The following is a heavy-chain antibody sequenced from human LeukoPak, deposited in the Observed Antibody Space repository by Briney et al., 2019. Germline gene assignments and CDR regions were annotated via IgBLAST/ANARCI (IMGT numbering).Heavy chain of an antibody. V-gene: IGHV1-2*02. CDR1: GYTFTGYY. J-gene: IGHJ4*02. CDR2: INPNSGGT. CDR3: ARTMTTMTTHGELDF. D-gene: IGHD4-17*01. Sequence: ASVKVSCKASGYTFTGYYMHWVRQAPGQGLEWMGWINPNSGGTNYAQKFQDRVTMTTDTSTSTAYMELRNLSSDDTAAYYCARTMTTMTTHGELDFWGQGTLVTVSS.